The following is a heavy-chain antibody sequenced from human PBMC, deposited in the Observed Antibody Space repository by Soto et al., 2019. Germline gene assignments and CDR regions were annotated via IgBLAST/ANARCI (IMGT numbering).Heavy chain of an antibody. V-gene: IGHV4-59*01. CDR1: GGSISSYY. D-gene: IGHD3-10*01. CDR2: IYYSGST. CDR3: ARGTFDYMDV. Sequence: NPSETLSLTCTVSGGSISSYYWSWIRQPPGKGLEWIGYIYYSGSTNYNPSLKSRVTISVDTSKNQFSLKLSSVTAADTAVYYCARGTFDYMDVWGKGTTVTVSS. J-gene: IGHJ6*03.